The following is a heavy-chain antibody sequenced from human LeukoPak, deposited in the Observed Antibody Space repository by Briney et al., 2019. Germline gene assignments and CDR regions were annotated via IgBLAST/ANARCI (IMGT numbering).Heavy chain of an antibody. CDR2: IYYSGST. D-gene: IGHD2-2*01. CDR3: ARASGQPDAFDI. Sequence: SETLSLTCTVSGGSISSGDYYWSWIRQPPGKGLEWIGYIYYSGSTYYNPSLKSRVTISVDTSKNQFSLKLSSVTAADAAVYYCARASGQPDAFDIWGQGTMVTVSS. J-gene: IGHJ3*02. CDR1: GGSISSGDYY. V-gene: IGHV4-30-4*08.